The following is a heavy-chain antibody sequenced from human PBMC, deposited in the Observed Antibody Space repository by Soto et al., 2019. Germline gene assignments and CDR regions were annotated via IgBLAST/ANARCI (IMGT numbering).Heavy chain of an antibody. J-gene: IGHJ2*01. CDR1: GFTFSSYD. CDR2: IGTAGDT. D-gene: IGHD2-15*01. CDR3: ARWHCSGGSCYPGLQYFDL. Sequence: GGSLRLSCAASGFTFSSYDMHWVRQATGKGLEWVSAIGTAGDTYYPGSVKGRFTISRENAKNSLYLQMNSLRAGDTAVYYCARWHCSGGSCYPGLQYFDLWGRGTLVTVSS. V-gene: IGHV3-13*01.